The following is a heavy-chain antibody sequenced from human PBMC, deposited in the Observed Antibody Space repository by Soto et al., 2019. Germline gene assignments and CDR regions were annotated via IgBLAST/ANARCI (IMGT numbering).Heavy chain of an antibody. V-gene: IGHV4-30-4*01. CDR2: IYYSGST. CDR3: ARATAMLFVVVTASGEPFDY. CDR1: GGSISSGDYY. Sequence: QVQLQESGPGLVKPSQTLSLTCTVSGGSISSGDYYWSWIRQPPGKGLEWIGYIYYSGSTYYNPSLKSRVTISVDTSKNQFSLKLSSVTAADTAVYYCARATAMLFVVVTASGEPFDYWGQGTLVTVSS. D-gene: IGHD2-21*02. J-gene: IGHJ4*02.